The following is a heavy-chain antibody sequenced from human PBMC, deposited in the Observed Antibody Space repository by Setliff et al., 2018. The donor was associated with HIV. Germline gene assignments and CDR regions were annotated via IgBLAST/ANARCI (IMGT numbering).Heavy chain of an antibody. CDR3: VRDDYGYNGKGFDY. V-gene: IGHV4-34*01. CDR1: GGSFSGYY. D-gene: IGHD4-17*01. J-gene: IGHJ4*02. Sequence: SETLSLTCAVYGGSFSGYYWSWIRQPPGKGLEWIGNIYHSRSTYYNPSLKSRVGISVDTSNNQISLRLSSVTAADTAMYYCVRDDYGYNGKGFDYWGPGTLVTVSS. CDR2: IYHSRST.